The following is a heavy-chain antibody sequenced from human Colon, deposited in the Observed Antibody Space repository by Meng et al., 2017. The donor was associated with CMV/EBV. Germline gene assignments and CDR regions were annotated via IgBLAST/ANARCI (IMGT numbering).Heavy chain of an antibody. Sequence: SETLSLTCTVSGDSIDNTVRQWAWVRQSPGKGLEWIGNIYYNGQTFYNPSLESRVALSLDMSKNLFSLKMTSVTAADTAIYYCASEQRVILVRGVVSPMDVWGQGTAVTVSS. J-gene: IGHJ6*02. CDR3: ASEQRVILVRGVVSPMDV. D-gene: IGHD3-10*01. V-gene: IGHV4-39*07. CDR2: IYYNGQT. CDR1: GDSIDNTVRQ.